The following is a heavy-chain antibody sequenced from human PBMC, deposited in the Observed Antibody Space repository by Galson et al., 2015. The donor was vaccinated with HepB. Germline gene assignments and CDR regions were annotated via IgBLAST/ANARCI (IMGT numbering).Heavy chain of an antibody. D-gene: IGHD3-22*01. CDR2: ISGSGGST. Sequence: SLRLSCAASGFTFSSYAMSWVRQAPGKGLEWVSAISGSGGSTYYADSVKGWFTISRDNSKNTLYLQMNSLRAEDTAVYYCATQPDSSGYYYEPEYFQHWGQGTLVTVSS. J-gene: IGHJ1*01. V-gene: IGHV3-23*01. CDR1: GFTFSSYA. CDR3: ATQPDSSGYYYEPEYFQH.